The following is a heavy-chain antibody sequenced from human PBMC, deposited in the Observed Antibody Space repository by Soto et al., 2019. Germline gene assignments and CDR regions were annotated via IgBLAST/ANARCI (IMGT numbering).Heavy chain of an antibody. CDR3: ARFVRGYCSSTSCPNLYYYYGVDV. CDR1: GGSFSCYY. D-gene: IGHD2-2*01. V-gene: IGHV4-34*01. Sequence: PSETLSLTCAVYGGSFSCYYWSWIRQPPGKGLEWIGEINHSGSTNYNPSLKSRVTISVDTSKNQFSLKLSSVTAADTAVYYCARFVRGYCSSTSCPNLYYYYGVDVWGQGTTVTVSS. CDR2: INHSGST. J-gene: IGHJ6*02.